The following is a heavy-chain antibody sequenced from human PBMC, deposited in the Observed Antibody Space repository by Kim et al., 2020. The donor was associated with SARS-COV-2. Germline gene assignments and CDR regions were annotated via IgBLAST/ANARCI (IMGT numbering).Heavy chain of an antibody. CDR3: AKDLSARPYQYYYGSGSPDY. Sequence: GGYLRLSCAASGSTFSSYAMSWVRQAPGKGLEWVSAISGSGGSTYYADPVKGRFTISRDNSKNTLYLQMNSLRAEDTTVYYCAKDLSARPYQYYYGSGSPDYWGQGTLVTVSS. CDR2: ISGSGGST. V-gene: IGHV3-23*01. D-gene: IGHD3-10*01. J-gene: IGHJ4*02. CDR1: GSTFSSYA.